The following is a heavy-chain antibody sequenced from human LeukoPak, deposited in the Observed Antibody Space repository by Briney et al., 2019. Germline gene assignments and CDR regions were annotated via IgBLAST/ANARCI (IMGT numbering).Heavy chain of an antibody. V-gene: IGHV3-21*01. J-gene: IGHJ4*02. Sequence: GGSLRLSCAASGFTFSSYSMNWVRQAPGKGLEWVSSISSSSRYIYYADSMKGRFTISRDNAMNSLYLQMNSLRAEDTAVYYCARDDKGIGGAFDYWGQGTLVTVSS. CDR2: ISSSSRYI. D-gene: IGHD3-10*01. CDR3: ARDDKGIGGAFDY. CDR1: GFTFSSYS.